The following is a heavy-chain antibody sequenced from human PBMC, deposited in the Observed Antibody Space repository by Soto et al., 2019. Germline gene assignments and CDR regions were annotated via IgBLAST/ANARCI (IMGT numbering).Heavy chain of an antibody. CDR1: GFTFRNPW. V-gene: IGHV3-15*05. Sequence: EVQLVESGGGLVKPGGSFGLSCAASGFTFRNPWMSWVRQAPGKGLGGFGRIKSNRAGGTTDYAAPVKGRFTISRDDSNNTLNLQMNSVKTEDTALYYCTTGVAAALYDFDYWGQGTLVTVSS. CDR3: TTGVAAALYDFDY. D-gene: IGHD2-2*01. J-gene: IGHJ4*02. CDR2: IKSNRAGGTT.